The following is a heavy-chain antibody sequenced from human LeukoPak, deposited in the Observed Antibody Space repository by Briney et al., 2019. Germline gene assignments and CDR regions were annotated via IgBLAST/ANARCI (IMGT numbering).Heavy chain of an antibody. CDR3: ARYCSSTSCYDGDYGMDV. V-gene: IGHV3-11*06. D-gene: IGHD2-2*01. Sequence: GGSLRLSCAASGFTFSDYYVSWIRQAPGKGLEWVSSISSSSSYIYYADSVKGRFTISRDNAKNSLYLQMNSLRAEDTAVYYCARYCSSTSCYDGDYGMDVWGQGTTVTVSS. CDR2: ISSSSSYI. J-gene: IGHJ6*02. CDR1: GFTFSDYY.